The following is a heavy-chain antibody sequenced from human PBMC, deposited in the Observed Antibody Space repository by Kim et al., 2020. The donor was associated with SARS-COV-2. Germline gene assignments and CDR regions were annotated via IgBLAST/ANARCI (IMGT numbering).Heavy chain of an antibody. D-gene: IGHD4-17*01. CDR3: VGAQARRRQTVWLFNYYFDY. CDR2: ISYDGSNK. J-gene: IGHJ4*02. Sequence: GRSLRLSCAASGFTFSSYGMHWVRQAPGKGLEWVAVISYDGSNKYYADSVKGRFTISRDNSKNTLYLQMNSLRAEDTAVYYCVGAQARRRQTVWLFNYYFDYWGQGTLVTVSS. V-gene: IGHV3-30*03. CDR1: GFTFSSYG.